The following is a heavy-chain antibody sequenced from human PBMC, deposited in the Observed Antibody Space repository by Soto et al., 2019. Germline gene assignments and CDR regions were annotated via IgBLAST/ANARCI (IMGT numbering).Heavy chain of an antibody. CDR1: GNTFSSYV. D-gene: IGHD4-17*01. J-gene: IGHJ4*02. CDR2: IIPILDLA. CDR3: ARGTTVETGNY. V-gene: IGHV1-69*04. Sequence: QVQLVQSGAEVKKPGSSVTVSCKASGNTFSSYVISWVRQVPGHGLEWVGRIIPILDLADHAQRFQGRATITTDTSTSTAYMELRSLRSDDTAVYYCARGTTVETGNYWGQGTLVTVSS.